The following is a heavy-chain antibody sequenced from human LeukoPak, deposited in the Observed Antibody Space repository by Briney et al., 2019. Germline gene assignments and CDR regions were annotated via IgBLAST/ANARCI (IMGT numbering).Heavy chain of an antibody. J-gene: IGHJ4*02. D-gene: IGHD3-22*01. CDR3: ARDPNSSGYYGIDY. CDR1: GGSISSGSYY. V-gene: IGHV4-61*02. CDR2: IYTSGST. Sequence: KNSETLSLTCTVSGGSISSGSYYWSWFRQPAGKGLEWIGRIYTSGSTNYNPSLKSRVTISVDTSKNQFSLKLSSVTAADTAVYYCARDPNSSGYYGIDYWGQGTLVTVSS.